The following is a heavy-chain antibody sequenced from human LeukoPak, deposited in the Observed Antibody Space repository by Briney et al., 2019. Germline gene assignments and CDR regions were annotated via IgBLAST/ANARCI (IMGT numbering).Heavy chain of an antibody. CDR1: GFSYG. J-gene: IGHJ4*02. CDR2: ISAYHGNT. D-gene: IGHD3-10*01. Sequence: GASVKVSCKASGFSYGISRVRQAPGQGLEWMGWISAYHGNTNYAQKLQGRVTMTTDTSTSTAYMELRSLRSDDTAVYYCARDGSGTWNDYWGQGTLVAVSS. CDR3: ARDGSGTWNDY. V-gene: IGHV1-18*01.